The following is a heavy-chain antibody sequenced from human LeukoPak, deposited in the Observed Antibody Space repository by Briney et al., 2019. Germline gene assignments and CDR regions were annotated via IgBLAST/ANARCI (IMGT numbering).Heavy chain of an antibody. CDR2: LNPNSGGT. V-gene: IGHV1-2*02. J-gene: IGHJ5*02. CDR3: ARLSEYYYDSSAIPP. Sequence: ASVKVSCKASGYTFTGYDMHWVRQAPGQGLEWMGWLNPNSGGTNYAQKFQGRVTMTRDTSISTAYMELSRLRSDDTAVYYCARLSEYYYDSSAIPPWGQGTLVTVSS. D-gene: IGHD3-22*01. CDR1: GYTFTGYD.